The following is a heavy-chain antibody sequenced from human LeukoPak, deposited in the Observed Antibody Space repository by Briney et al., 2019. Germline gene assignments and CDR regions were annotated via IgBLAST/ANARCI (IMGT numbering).Heavy chain of an antibody. J-gene: IGHJ4*02. V-gene: IGHV3-30*02. Sequence: GGSLRLSCAASGFTFSTYGMHWVRQAPGKGLEWVAFIRYDGSNTYYADSVKGRFTISRDNSKNTLYLQMNSLGAEDTALYYCAKDLGWQLWLPGYFDYWSQGTLVTVSS. D-gene: IGHD5-18*01. CDR2: IRYDGSNT. CDR3: AKDLGWQLWLPGYFDY. CDR1: GFTFSTYG.